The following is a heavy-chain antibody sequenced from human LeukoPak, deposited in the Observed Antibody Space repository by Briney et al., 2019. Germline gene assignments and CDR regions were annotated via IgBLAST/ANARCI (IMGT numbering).Heavy chain of an antibody. CDR3: ARGGVAVAAY. Sequence: GASVKVFCRASRGTFSSYAISWVRQAPGQGLEWMGGIIPIFGTANYAQKFQGRVTITADESTSTAYMELSSLRSEDTAVYYCARGGVAVAAYWGQGTLVTVSS. J-gene: IGHJ4*02. V-gene: IGHV1-69*13. D-gene: IGHD6-19*01. CDR2: IIPIFGTA. CDR1: RGTFSSYA.